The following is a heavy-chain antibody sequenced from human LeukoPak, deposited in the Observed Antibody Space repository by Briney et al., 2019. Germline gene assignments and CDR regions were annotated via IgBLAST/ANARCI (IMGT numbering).Heavy chain of an antibody. CDR3: AREIGPIQLHLWGSAFDY. CDR1: GYTFTGYY. Sequence: ASVTVSCKASGYTFTGYYMHWVRQAPGQGLEWMGIINPSGGSRSYAQKFQGRLTVTRDTSTSTVYMELSSLRSEDTAVYYCAREIGPIQLHLWGSAFDYWGQGTLVTVSS. D-gene: IGHD5-18*01. J-gene: IGHJ4*02. V-gene: IGHV1-46*01. CDR2: INPSGGSR.